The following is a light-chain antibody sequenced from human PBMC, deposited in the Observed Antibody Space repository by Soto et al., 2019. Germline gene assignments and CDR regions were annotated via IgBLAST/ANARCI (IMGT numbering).Light chain of an antibody. V-gene: IGKV1-5*01. J-gene: IGKJ1*01. CDR2: DAS. Sequence: DIQMTQSPSTLSASVGDRVTITGRASQSITIWLAWYQQKPGKAPKLLIFDASSLESGVPSRFSGSGSGTEFTLTISSLQPDDLATYYCQHYNSYSWTFGQGTKVEIK. CDR1: QSITIW. CDR3: QHYNSYSWT.